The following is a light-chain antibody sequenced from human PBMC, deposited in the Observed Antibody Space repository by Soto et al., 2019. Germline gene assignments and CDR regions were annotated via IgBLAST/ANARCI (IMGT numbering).Light chain of an antibody. CDR3: QQYNNWPPRYT. Sequence: IVMTQSPTTLSVSPGERATLSCRASQDVSTYLAWYQQKPGQAPRLLIYGASTRATGIPARFSGSGSGTEFTLTVSSLQSEDFAVYYCQQYNNWPPRYTFGQGTKLEIK. J-gene: IGKJ2*01. CDR1: QDVSTY. V-gene: IGKV3-15*01. CDR2: GAS.